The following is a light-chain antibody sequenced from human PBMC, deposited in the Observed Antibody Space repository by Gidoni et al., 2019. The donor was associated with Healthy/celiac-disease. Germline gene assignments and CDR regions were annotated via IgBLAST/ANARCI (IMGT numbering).Light chain of an antibody. V-gene: IGKV3-15*01. Sequence: EIVMTQFPPTLSVSPGERATLSCRASPSVSSNLAWYQQKPGQAPRLLIYGASTRATGIPARFSGSGSGTEFTLTISSLQSEDFAVYYCQQYNNWPRNTFGQGTKLEIK. CDR1: PSVSSN. J-gene: IGKJ2*01. CDR3: QQYNNWPRNT. CDR2: GAS.